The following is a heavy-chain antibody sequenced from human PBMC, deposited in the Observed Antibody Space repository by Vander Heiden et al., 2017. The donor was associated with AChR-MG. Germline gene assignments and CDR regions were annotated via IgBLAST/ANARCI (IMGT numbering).Heavy chain of an antibody. Sequence: EVQLVESGGGLVKPVGSLRLPCAASGFTFSSYSMNWVRQAPGKGLGWVSSISSSSSYIYYADSVKGRFTISRDNAKNSLYLQMNSLRAEDTAVYYCARDQMSGDYGGGFDYWGQGTLVTVSS. D-gene: IGHD4-17*01. CDR3: ARDQMSGDYGGGFDY. V-gene: IGHV3-21*01. CDR2: ISSSSSYI. CDR1: GFTFSSYS. J-gene: IGHJ4*02.